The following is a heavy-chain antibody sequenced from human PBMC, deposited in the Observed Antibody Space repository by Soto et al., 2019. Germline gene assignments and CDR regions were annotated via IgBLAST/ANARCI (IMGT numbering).Heavy chain of an antibody. CDR2: IWYDGSNK. J-gene: IGHJ6*02. D-gene: IGHD4-17*01. Sequence: QVQLVESGGGVVQPGRSLRLSCAASGFTFSSYGMHLVRQAPGKGLEWVAVIWYDGSNKYYADSVKGRFTISRDNSKNTLHLQMNSLRAEDTAVYYCARRSRSYGPGLGMDVWGQGTTVTVSS. CDR1: GFTFSSYG. V-gene: IGHV3-33*01. CDR3: ARRSRSYGPGLGMDV.